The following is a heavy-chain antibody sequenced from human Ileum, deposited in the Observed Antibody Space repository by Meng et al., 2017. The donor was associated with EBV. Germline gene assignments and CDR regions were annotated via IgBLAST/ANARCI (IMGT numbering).Heavy chain of an antibody. D-gene: IGHD1-1*01. J-gene: IGHJ4*02. CDR2: IYWDDDK. Sequence: QITLKESGPALVELXXXXTLXXPXXGFALTTRPVGVGWIRQPPGAALEWLALIYWDDDKRYSPSLRSRLTVNKDTSKNQVVLTMTNMDPMDTATYYCAHRRDYNGAWNEGCFDYWGQGILVTVSS. CDR1: GFALTTRPVG. V-gene: IGHV2-5*02. CDR3: AHRRDYNGAWNEGCFDY.